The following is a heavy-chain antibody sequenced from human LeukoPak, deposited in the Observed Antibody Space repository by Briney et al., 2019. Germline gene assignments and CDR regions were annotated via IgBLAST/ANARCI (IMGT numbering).Heavy chain of an antibody. CDR2: IYYSGST. D-gene: IGHD6-6*01. CDR3: ARDRAREFDY. CDR1: GGSISSYH. J-gene: IGHJ4*02. V-gene: IGHV4-59*01. Sequence: SETLSLTCTVSGGSISSYHWSWFRQPPGKGLEWIGYIYYSGSTTYNPSLKSRVTISVDTSKNQFSLKLSSVTAADTAVYYCARDRAREFDYWGQGTLVTVSS.